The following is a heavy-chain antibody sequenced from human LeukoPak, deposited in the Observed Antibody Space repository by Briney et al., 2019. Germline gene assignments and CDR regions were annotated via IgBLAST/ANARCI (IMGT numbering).Heavy chain of an antibody. Sequence: GGSLRLSCAASGNYWMHWVRQVPGKGLVWVSHINSDGSWTSYADSVKGRFTISKDNAKNTVYLQMNSPRAEDTAVYYCVSFYETYWGRGTLVTVSS. CDR2: INSDGSWT. CDR1: GNYW. D-gene: IGHD2/OR15-2a*01. CDR3: VSFYETY. V-gene: IGHV3-74*01. J-gene: IGHJ4*02.